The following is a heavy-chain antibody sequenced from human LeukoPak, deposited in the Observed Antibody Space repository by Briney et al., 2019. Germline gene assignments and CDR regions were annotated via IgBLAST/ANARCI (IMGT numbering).Heavy chain of an antibody. V-gene: IGHV4-34*01. J-gene: IGHJ4*02. CDR2: INHSGST. D-gene: IGHD4-4*01. CDR1: GGSFSGYY. Sequence: SETLSLTCAVYGGSFSGYYWSWIRQPPGKGLEWIGEINHSGSTYYNPSLKSRVTISVDRSKNQFSLKLSSVTAADTAVYYCARSPPDYRYYFDYWGQGTLVTVS. CDR3: ARSPPDYRYYFDY.